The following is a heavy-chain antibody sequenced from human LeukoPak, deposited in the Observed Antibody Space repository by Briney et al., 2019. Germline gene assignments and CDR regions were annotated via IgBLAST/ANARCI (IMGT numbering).Heavy chain of an antibody. CDR3: ARDSTNYYDSSGYYGPYYYYGMDV. D-gene: IGHD3-22*01. V-gene: IGHV1-18*01. J-gene: IGHJ6*02. Sequence: GASEKVSCKASGYTFTSYGISWVRQAPGQGLEWMGWISAYNGNTNYAQKLQGRVTMTTDTSTSTAYMELRSLRSDDTAVYYCARDSTNYYDSSGYYGPYYYYGMDVWGQGTTVTVSS. CDR1: GYTFTSYG. CDR2: ISAYNGNT.